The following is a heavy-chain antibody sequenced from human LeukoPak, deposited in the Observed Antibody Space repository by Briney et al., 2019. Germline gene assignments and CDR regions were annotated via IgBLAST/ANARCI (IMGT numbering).Heavy chain of an antibody. CDR2: IHASGSI. Sequence: SETLSLTCTVSGDSIGGCFWSWIRQPAGKGLEWIGRIHASGSIRKNPSLKSRVSMSMDTSKKQVSLTMSSVTAADTAIYYCAREDNSGWSTYSWYFDLWGRGTLVTVSS. CDR3: AREDNSGWSTYSWYFDL. CDR1: GDSIGGCF. D-gene: IGHD6-19*01. J-gene: IGHJ2*01. V-gene: IGHV4-4*07.